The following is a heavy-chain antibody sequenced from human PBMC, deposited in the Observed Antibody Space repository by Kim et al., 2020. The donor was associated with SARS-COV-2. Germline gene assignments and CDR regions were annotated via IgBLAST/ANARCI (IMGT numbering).Heavy chain of an antibody. Sequence: PSLKSRVTISVDTSKNQFSLKLSSVTAADTAVYYCARGRRDFYYYYGMDVWGQGTTVTVSS. D-gene: IGHD3-10*01. J-gene: IGHJ6*02. V-gene: IGHV4-34*01. CDR3: ARGRRDFYYYYGMDV.